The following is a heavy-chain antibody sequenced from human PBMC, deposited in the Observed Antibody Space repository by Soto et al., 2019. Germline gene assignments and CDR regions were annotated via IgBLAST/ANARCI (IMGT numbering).Heavy chain of an antibody. Sequence: QVHLQQWGAGLLKPSETLSLTCAVYGGSFSGYYWSWIRQPPGKGLEWIGEINHSGSTNYNPSLNGRDTISVDTSKNQVSLKLTSETAADTAVYHCARGRMGSDFWSGYYISYFFVFWGQGTLVTVSS. CDR1: GGSFSGYY. D-gene: IGHD3-3*01. J-gene: IGHJ4*02. CDR3: ARGRMGSDFWSGYYISYFFVF. V-gene: IGHV4-34*01. CDR2: INHSGST.